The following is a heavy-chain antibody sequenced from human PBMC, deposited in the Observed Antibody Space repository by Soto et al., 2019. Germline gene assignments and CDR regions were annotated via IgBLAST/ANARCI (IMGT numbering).Heavy chain of an antibody. V-gene: IGHV3-72*01. D-gene: IGHD4-17*01. Sequence: PGGSLRLSCAASGFTFSDHYIDWVRQAPGKGLEWVGRTRNKLSIYTTEYAASVKGRFTFSRDDSKNSLYLQMNSLKPEDTAVYYCARELTTVLTGDAFDIWGQGTMVTVSS. CDR3: ARELTTVLTGDAFDI. CDR1: GFTFSDHY. J-gene: IGHJ3*02. CDR2: TRNKLSIYTT.